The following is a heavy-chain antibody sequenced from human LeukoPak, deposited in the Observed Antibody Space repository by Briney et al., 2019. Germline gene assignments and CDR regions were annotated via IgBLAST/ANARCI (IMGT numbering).Heavy chain of an antibody. Sequence: GGSLRLSCAASGFTFSSYSMNWVRQAPGKGLEWVSSISSSSSYIYYADSVKGRFTISRDNTKNSLYLQMNSLRAEDTAVYYCARDPDYGGNPGYFQHWGQGTLVTVSS. J-gene: IGHJ1*01. V-gene: IGHV3-21*01. CDR2: ISSSSSYI. CDR1: GFTFSSYS. CDR3: ARDPDYGGNPGYFQH. D-gene: IGHD4-23*01.